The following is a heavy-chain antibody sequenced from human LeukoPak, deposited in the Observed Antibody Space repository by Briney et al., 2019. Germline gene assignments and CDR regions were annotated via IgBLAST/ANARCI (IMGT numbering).Heavy chain of an antibody. CDR3: ATQPATVVTPALDY. CDR2: IYSGGST. J-gene: IGHJ4*02. Sequence: GGSLRLSCAASGFTVSSNYMSWVRQAPGKGLEWVSVIYSGGSTYYADSVKGRFTISRGNSKNTLYLQMNSLRAEDTAVYYCATQPATVVTPALDYWGQGTLVPVSS. D-gene: IGHD4-23*01. CDR1: GFTVSSNY. V-gene: IGHV3-66*02.